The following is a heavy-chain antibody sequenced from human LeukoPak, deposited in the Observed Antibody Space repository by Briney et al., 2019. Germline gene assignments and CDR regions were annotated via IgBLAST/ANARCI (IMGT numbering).Heavy chain of an antibody. CDR1: GGSISSGSYY. Sequence: SQTLSLTCTVSGGSISSGSYYWSWIRQPAGKGLEWIGRIYTSGSTNYNPSLKSRVTISVDTSKNQFSLKLSSVTAADTAVYYCARIVPSYYYDSSGYPQVWGQGTLVTVSS. CDR3: ARIVPSYYYDSSGYPQV. J-gene: IGHJ4*02. CDR2: IYTSGST. D-gene: IGHD3-22*01. V-gene: IGHV4-61*02.